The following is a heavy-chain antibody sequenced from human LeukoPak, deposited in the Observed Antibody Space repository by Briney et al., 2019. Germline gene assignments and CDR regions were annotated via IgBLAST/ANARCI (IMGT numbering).Heavy chain of an antibody. D-gene: IGHD6-13*01. CDR1: GGSFSGYY. Sequence: PSETLSLTCAVYGGSFSGYYWSWIRQPPGKGLEWIGEINHSGSTNYNPSLKSRVTISVDTSKYQFSLKLSSVTAADTAVYYCARVFGRKQLDYWGQGTLVTVSS. V-gene: IGHV4-34*01. CDR2: INHSGST. J-gene: IGHJ4*02. CDR3: ARVFGRKQLDY.